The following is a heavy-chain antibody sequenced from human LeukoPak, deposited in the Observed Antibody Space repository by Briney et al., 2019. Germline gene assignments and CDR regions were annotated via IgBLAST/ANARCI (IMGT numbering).Heavy chain of an antibody. CDR2: IYYTGST. D-gene: IGHD3-10*01. CDR1: GGSISTSSYY. CDR3: ARPNSLRGYAYDI. V-gene: IGHV4-39*01. J-gene: IGHJ3*02. Sequence: SETLSLTCTVSGGSISTSSYYWGWIHQPPGRGLEWIGTIYYTGSTSYNPSLKSRLTISADKTKNQFSLNLSSVTAADTAVYYCARPNSLRGYAYDIWGQGTMVTVSS.